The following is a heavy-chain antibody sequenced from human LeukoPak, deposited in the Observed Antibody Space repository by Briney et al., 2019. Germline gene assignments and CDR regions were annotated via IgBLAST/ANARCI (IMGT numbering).Heavy chain of an antibody. CDR3: ARDRDQDYYDSSGLDFDY. V-gene: IGHV1-18*01. Sequence: ASVKVSCKASGYTFTSYGISWVRQAPGQGLEWMGWISAYNGNTNYAQKLQGRVTMTTDTSTSTAYMELRSLRSDDTAVYYCARDRDQDYYDSSGLDFDYWGQGTLVTVSS. J-gene: IGHJ4*02. CDR1: GYTFTSYG. D-gene: IGHD3-22*01. CDR2: ISAYNGNT.